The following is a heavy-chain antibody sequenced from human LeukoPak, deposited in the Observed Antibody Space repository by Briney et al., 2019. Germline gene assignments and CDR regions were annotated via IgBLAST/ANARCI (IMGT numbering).Heavy chain of an antibody. D-gene: IGHD5-12*01. CDR2: ISSSSSYI. CDR3: ARGVGGYVSYYMDV. J-gene: IGHJ6*03. Sequence: GGSLRLSCAASGFTFSSYSMNWVRQAPGKGLEWVSSISSSSSYIYYADSVKGRFTISRDNAKNSLYLQMNSLRAEDTAVYYCARGVGGYVSYYMDVWGKGTTVTISS. V-gene: IGHV3-21*01. CDR1: GFTFSSYS.